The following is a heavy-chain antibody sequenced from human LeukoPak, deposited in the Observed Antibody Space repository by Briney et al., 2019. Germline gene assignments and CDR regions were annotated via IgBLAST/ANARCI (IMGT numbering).Heavy chain of an antibody. V-gene: IGHV3-9*01. CDR3: AATWRPYYYDEHQAGFDRNWFDP. CDR1: GFTFDKYA. J-gene: IGHJ5*02. D-gene: IGHD3-22*01. Sequence: QAGGSLRLSCGASGFTFDKYAMHWVGQAPGKRLEWVSGISWNSGSIGYADSVKGRFTISRDNAKNSLYLQMNSLRAEDTALYYCAATWRPYYYDEHQAGFDRNWFDPWGQGTLVTVSS. CDR2: ISWNSGSI.